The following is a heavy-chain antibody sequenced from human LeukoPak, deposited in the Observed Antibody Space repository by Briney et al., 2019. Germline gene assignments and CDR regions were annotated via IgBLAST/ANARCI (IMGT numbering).Heavy chain of an antibody. CDR3: ARDLLVRGVIGAFDI. J-gene: IGHJ3*02. CDR2: IYYSGST. CDR1: GDSISSYY. Sequence: SETLSLTCTVSGDSISSYYWSWIRQPPGKGLEWIGYIYYSGSTNYNPSLKSRVTISVDTSKNQFSLKLSSVTAADTAVYYCARDLLVRGVIGAFDIWGQGTMVTVSS. V-gene: IGHV4-59*01. D-gene: IGHD3-10*01.